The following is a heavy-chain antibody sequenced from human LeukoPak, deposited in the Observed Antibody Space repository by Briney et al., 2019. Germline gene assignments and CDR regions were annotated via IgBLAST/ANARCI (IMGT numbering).Heavy chain of an antibody. V-gene: IGHV3-23*01. D-gene: IGHD2-15*01. Sequence: PGGSLRLSCAGSGFTVSSSYVDWVRQAPGKGPEWVSAISGSGGSTYYADSVKGRFTISRDNSKNTLYLQMNSLRAEDTAVYYCAKHLRWELPFYFDYWGQGTLVTVSS. J-gene: IGHJ4*02. CDR3: AKHLRWELPFYFDY. CDR2: ISGSGGST. CDR1: GFTVSSSY.